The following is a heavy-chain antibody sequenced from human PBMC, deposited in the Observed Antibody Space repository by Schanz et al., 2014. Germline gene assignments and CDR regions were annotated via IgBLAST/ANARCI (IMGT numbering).Heavy chain of an antibody. CDR2: MYHSGSS. D-gene: IGHD3-10*01. J-gene: IGHJ6*02. CDR1: GGSISSHF. Sequence: QVQLQESGPGLVKPSETLSLTCTVSGGSISSHFWSWIRQPPGKGLEWIGYMYHSGSSNYNPSLKSRVTISVDTSKNQFSLKMTSLTAADTAVYFCATAKRYHYALGTYRGNYYATDVWGQGTAVAVSS. V-gene: IGHV4-59*11. CDR3: ATAKRYHYALGTYRGNYYATDV.